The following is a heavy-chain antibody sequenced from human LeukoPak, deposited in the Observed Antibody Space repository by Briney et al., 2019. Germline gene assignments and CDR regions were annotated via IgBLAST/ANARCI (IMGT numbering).Heavy chain of an antibody. CDR1: GFTFSNYW. Sequence: GGSLRLSCSASGFTFSNYWMSWVRQAPGKGLEWVANIKQDESEKYYVDSVKGRFTISRDNAKNSLYLQMNSLRAEDTAVYYCARLRWDIVVVPAAVFDYWGQGTLVTVSS. CDR2: IKQDESEK. V-gene: IGHV3-7*01. J-gene: IGHJ4*02. CDR3: ARLRWDIVVVPAAVFDY. D-gene: IGHD2-2*01.